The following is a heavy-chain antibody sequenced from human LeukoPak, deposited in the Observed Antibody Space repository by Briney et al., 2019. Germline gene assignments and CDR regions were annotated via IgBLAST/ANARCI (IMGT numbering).Heavy chain of an antibody. CDR3: ARLGGLRGAFDI. V-gene: IGHV4-39*01. CDR2: IYYSGST. Sequence: NPSETLSLTCTVSGGSISSSSYYWGWIRQPPGKGLEWIGSIYYSGSTYYNPSLKSRVTISVDTSKNQFSLKLSSVTAADTAVCYCARLGGLRGAFDIWGQGTMVTVSS. J-gene: IGHJ3*02. D-gene: IGHD3-16*01. CDR1: GGSISSSSYY.